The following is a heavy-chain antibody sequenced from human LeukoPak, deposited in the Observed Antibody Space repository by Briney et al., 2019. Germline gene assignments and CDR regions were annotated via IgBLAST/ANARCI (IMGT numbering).Heavy chain of an antibody. V-gene: IGHV3-21*01. J-gene: IGHJ5*02. CDR2: ISSSSSYI. D-gene: IGHD2-21*02. CDR3: ARDRTGVYCGGVCYLGGFDP. Sequence: GGSLRLSCAASGFTFSSYSMNWVRQAPGKGLEWVSSISSSSSYIYYADSVKGRFTISRDNAKNSLYLQMNSLRAEDTPVYYCARDRTGVYCGGVCYLGGFDPWGQGTLVTVSS. CDR1: GFTFSSYS.